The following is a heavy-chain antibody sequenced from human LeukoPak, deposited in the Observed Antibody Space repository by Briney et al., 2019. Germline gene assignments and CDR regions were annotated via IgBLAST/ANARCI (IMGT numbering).Heavy chain of an antibody. CDR1: GFTFTTNA. V-gene: IGHV3-23*01. D-gene: IGHD5-12*01. CDR3: AKCGNSGCHLIDY. CDR2: ISGRTGGT. J-gene: IGHJ4*02. Sequence: PGGSLRLSCAASGFTFTTNAMSWVRQAPGKGLEWVSAISGRTGGTYYVDSVKGRFTISRDNSKSTLYLQMDSLRAEDTAVYYCAKCGNSGCHLIDYWGQGTLVTVSS.